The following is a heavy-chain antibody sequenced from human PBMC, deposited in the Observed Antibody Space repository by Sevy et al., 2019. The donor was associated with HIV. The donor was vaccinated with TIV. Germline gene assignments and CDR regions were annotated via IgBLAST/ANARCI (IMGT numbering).Heavy chain of an antibody. Sequence: GGSLRLSCAASGFTFSNYWMSWVRQAPGKGLEWVANIKQDGSEKYYVDSVKGRFTISRDNAKNSLYLQMNSLRAEVRAVYYCARPYRTDPFYYSGSGGYYYPSYFDYWGQGTLVTVSS. CDR3: ARPYRTDPFYYSGSGGYYYPSYFDY. V-gene: IGHV3-7*01. CDR1: GFTFSNYW. J-gene: IGHJ4*02. CDR2: IKQDGSEK. D-gene: IGHD3-22*01.